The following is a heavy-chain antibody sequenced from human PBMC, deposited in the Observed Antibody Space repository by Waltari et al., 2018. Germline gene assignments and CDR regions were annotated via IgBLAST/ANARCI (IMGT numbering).Heavy chain of an antibody. CDR1: GYTFTGYD. Sequence: QVQLVQSGAEVKKPGASVKVSCKASGYTFTGYDLHWVRPAPGQGLEWMGWINPSSGGTNYAQKFQGRVTMTRDTSISTAYMELSRLRSDDTAVYYCARGMTTVISRALGYWGQGTLVTVSS. V-gene: IGHV1-2*02. D-gene: IGHD4-4*01. J-gene: IGHJ4*02. CDR3: ARGMTTVISRALGY. CDR2: INPSSGGT.